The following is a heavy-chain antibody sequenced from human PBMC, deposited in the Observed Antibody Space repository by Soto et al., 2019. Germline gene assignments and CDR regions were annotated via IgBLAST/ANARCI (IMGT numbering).Heavy chain of an antibody. CDR2: IYHSGST. D-gene: IGHD6-19*01. CDR3: ARDRVAVAGSDAFDI. CDR1: GYSISSGYY. V-gene: IGHV4-38-2*02. J-gene: IGHJ3*02. Sequence: PSETLSLTCAVSGYSISSGYYWGWIRQPPGKGLEWIGSIYHSGSTYYNPSLKSRVTISVDTSKNQFSLKLSSVTAADTAVYYCARDRVAVAGSDAFDIWGQGTMVTVS.